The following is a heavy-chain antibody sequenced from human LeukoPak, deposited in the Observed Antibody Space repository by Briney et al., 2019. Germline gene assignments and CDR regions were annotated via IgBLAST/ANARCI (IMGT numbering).Heavy chain of an antibody. V-gene: IGHV3-21*01. CDR3: ARAGNYYGRHTNWFDP. CDR2: ISSGSSYI. J-gene: IGHJ5*02. CDR1: GFIFSSYS. D-gene: IGHD3-10*01. Sequence: GGSLRLSCAASGFIFSSYSMNWVRQAPGKGLKWVSSISSGSSYIYYADSVKGRFTISRDNAKNSLYLQMNSLRAEDTAVYYCARAGNYYGRHTNWFDPWGQGTLVTVSS.